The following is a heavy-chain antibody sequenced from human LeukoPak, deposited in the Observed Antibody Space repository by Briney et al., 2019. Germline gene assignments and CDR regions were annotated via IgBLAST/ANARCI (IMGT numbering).Heavy chain of an antibody. CDR3: ARDRPYYDFWGGYFPGSYYMDV. CDR1: GFTFSDYY. V-gene: IGHV3-11*04. J-gene: IGHJ6*03. CDR2: ISSSGSTI. D-gene: IGHD3-3*01. Sequence: GGSLRLSCAASGFTFSDYYMSWIRQAPGKGLEWVSYISSSGSTIYYADSVKGRFTISRDNAKNTLYLQMNSLRAEDTAVYYCARDRPYYDFWGGYFPGSYYMDVWGKGTTVTVSS.